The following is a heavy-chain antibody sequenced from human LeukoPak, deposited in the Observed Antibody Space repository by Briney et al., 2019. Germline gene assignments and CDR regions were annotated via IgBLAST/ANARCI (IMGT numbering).Heavy chain of an antibody. CDR1: GFSFSRFS. CDR2: ISSSSTYI. Sequence: KPGGSLRLSCAASGFSFSRFSMAWVRQAPGKGLEWVSSISSSSTYIHYADSVKGRFTISRDNSKNTLYLQMSSLRAEDTAVYLCVKDLRSDFMGVLSRYLSYWGQGTLVTVSS. J-gene: IGHJ4*02. CDR3: VKDLRSDFMGVLSRYLSY. V-gene: IGHV3-21*01. D-gene: IGHD2/OR15-2a*01.